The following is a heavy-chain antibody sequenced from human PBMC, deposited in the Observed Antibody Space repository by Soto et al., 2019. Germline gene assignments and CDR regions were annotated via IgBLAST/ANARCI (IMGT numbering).Heavy chain of an antibody. D-gene: IGHD2-2*01. CDR2: ISGSGGST. Sequence: GGSLRLSCAASGFTFSSYAMSWVRQAPGKGLEWVSAISGSGGSTYYADSVKGRFTISRDNSKNTLYLQMNSLRAEDTAVYYCAKGDIVVVPAAKGLTLFDPWGQGTLVTVSS. V-gene: IGHV3-23*01. CDR1: GFTFSSYA. CDR3: AKGDIVVVPAAKGLTLFDP. J-gene: IGHJ5*02.